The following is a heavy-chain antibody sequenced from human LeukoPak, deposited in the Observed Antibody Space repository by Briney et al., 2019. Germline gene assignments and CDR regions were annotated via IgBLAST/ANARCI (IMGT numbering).Heavy chain of an antibody. D-gene: IGHD5-18*01. V-gene: IGHV3-53*01. Sequence: GGSLRLSCAASGFTVSSNYMSWVRQAPGKGLEWVSVIYSGGSTYYADSVKGRFTISRDNSKNTLYLQMNSLRAEDTAVYYCAREGGYSYGTGHYYYYYMDVWGKGTTVTVSS. J-gene: IGHJ6*03. CDR2: IYSGGST. CDR3: AREGGYSYGTGHYYYYYMDV. CDR1: GFTVSSNY.